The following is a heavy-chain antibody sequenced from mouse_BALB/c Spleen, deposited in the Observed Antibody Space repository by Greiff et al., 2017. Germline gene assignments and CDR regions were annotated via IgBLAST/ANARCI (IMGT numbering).Heavy chain of an antibody. V-gene: IGHV8-12*01. CDR2: IYWDDDK. J-gene: IGHJ3*01. CDR3: APSYYYGSPFAY. Sequence: QVQLKESGPGILQPSQTLSQTCSFSGFSLSTSGMGVSWIRQPSGKGLEWLAHIYWDDDKRYNPSLKSRLTISKDTSRNQVFLKITSVDTADTATYYCAPSYYYGSPFAYWGQGTLVTVSA. D-gene: IGHD1-1*01. CDR1: GFSLSTSGMG.